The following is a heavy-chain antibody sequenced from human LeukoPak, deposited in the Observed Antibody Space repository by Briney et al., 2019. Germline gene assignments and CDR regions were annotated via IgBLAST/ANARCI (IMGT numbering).Heavy chain of an antibody. D-gene: IGHD3-16*02. J-gene: IGHJ4*02. CDR3: ARLDITFGGGIVNAGSNY. V-gene: IGHV1-18*01. CDR1: GYTFSSYA. CDR2: ISGYNGNK. Sequence: ASVKVSCKASGYTFSSYAINWVRQAPGQGLEWMGWISGYNGNKNYAQKFQGRVTMTTDTSTNTAYMEVKSLRSDDTAVYYCARLDITFGGGIVNAGSNYWGQGTLVTVSS.